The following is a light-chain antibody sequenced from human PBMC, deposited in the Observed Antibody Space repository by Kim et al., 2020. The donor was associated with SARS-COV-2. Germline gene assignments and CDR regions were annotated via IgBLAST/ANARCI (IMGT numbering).Light chain of an antibody. CDR2: LNSDGSH. Sequence: VKLTCTLSSGHSSYAIAWHQQQPEKGPRYLMKLNSDGSHSKGDGIPDRFSGSSSGAERYLTISSLQSEDEADYYCQTWGTGIYWVFGGGTKLTVL. CDR3: QTWGTGIYWV. CDR1: SGHSSYA. J-gene: IGLJ3*02. V-gene: IGLV4-69*01.